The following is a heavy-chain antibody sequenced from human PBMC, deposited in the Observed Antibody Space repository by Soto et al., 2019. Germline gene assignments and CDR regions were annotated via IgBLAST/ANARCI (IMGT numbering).Heavy chain of an antibody. CDR2: IKSKTDGGTT. Sequence: GGSLRLSCAASGFTFSNAWMNWVRQAPGKGLEWVGRIKSKTDGGTTDYAAPVKGRFTISRDDSKNTLYLQMNSLKTEDTAVYYCITDSSGDTAMVMEESWFDPWGQGTLVTVSS. CDR3: ITDSSGDTAMVMEESWFDP. J-gene: IGHJ5*02. V-gene: IGHV3-15*07. D-gene: IGHD5-18*01. CDR1: GFTFSNAW.